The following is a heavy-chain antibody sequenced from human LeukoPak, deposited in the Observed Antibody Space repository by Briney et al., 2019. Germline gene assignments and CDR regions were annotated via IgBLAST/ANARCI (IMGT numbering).Heavy chain of an antibody. CDR1: GFTFSSYA. CDR2: ISGSGGST. Sequence: GGTLRLSCAASGFTFSSYAMSWVRQAPGKGLEWVSAISGSGGSTYYADSVKGRFTISRDNSKNTLYLQMNSLRAEDTAVYYCAKMGRCSGGSCYSWYFDYRGQGTLVTVSS. CDR3: AKMGRCSGGSCYSWYFDY. V-gene: IGHV3-23*01. D-gene: IGHD2-15*01. J-gene: IGHJ4*02.